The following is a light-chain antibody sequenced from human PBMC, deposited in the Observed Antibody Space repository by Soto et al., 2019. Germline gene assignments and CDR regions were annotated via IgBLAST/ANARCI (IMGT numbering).Light chain of an antibody. CDR3: ATWSSSLSVVV. V-gene: IGLV1-51*01. Sequence: QSVLTQPPSVSAAPGQRVTISCSGVSSNIGNIHVSWYQQLPGTAPKLLIYDNNNRPSGIPDRFSGSRSGASATLGISGLQTGDEADYYCATWSSSLSVVVFGGGTKLTVL. J-gene: IGLJ2*01. CDR2: DNN. CDR1: SSNIGNIH.